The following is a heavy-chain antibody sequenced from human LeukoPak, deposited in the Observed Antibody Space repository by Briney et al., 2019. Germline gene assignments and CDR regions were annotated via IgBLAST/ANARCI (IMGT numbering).Heavy chain of an antibody. Sequence: GGSLRLSCAASGFTFITYDLNWVRQAPGKGLEWVSSISGSGNNMYYADSVKGRFTISRDNAKNSVYLQMTSLKAEDTAVYFCARDDLLSGYNFDYWGQGTLVTVSS. CDR1: GFTFITYD. CDR3: ARDDLLSGYNFDY. V-gene: IGHV3-48*03. D-gene: IGHD3-9*01. J-gene: IGHJ4*02. CDR2: ISGSGNNM.